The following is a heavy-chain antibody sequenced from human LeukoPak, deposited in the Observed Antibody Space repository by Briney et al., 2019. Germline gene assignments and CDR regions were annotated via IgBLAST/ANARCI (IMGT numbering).Heavy chain of an antibody. D-gene: IGHD3-3*01. CDR2: MNPNSGNT. J-gene: IGHJ3*02. Sequence: ASVKVSCKASGYTITSYDINWVRQATGQGLEWMGWMNPNSGNTGYAQKFQGRVTMTRNTSISTAYMELSSLRSEDTAVYYCARGDYYDFWSGYFADAFDIWGQGTMVTVSS. V-gene: IGHV1-8*01. CDR3: ARGDYYDFWSGYFADAFDI. CDR1: GYTITSYD.